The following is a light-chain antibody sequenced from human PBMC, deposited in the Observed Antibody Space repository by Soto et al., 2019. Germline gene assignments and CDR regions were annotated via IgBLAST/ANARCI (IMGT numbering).Light chain of an antibody. CDR2: DVS. J-gene: IGLJ1*01. V-gene: IGLV2-14*01. Sequence: QSDLTQPASLSVSPGQSITISCTGTSSDVGGYNYVSWYQQHPGKAPKLMIYDVSNRPSGVSNRFSGSKSGNTASLTISGLQAEDEADYYCSSYTSSSTNYVFGNGTKVTVL. CDR1: SSDVGGYNY. CDR3: SSYTSSSTNYV.